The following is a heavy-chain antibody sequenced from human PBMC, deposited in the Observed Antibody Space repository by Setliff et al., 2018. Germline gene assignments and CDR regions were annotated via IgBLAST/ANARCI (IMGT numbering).Heavy chain of an antibody. CDR3: ASWGSAIAFDL. Sequence: SETLSLTCTVSGDSIINYYWSWIRQPPGKGLEWIGDIYSSGNTNYNPSLKSRVTISVDTSKNQFSLTLSSVTAADTAIYYCASWGSAIAFDLWGQGTVVTVSS. V-gene: IGHV4-59*12. D-gene: IGHD3-16*01. CDR2: IYSSGNT. J-gene: IGHJ3*01. CDR1: GDSIINYY.